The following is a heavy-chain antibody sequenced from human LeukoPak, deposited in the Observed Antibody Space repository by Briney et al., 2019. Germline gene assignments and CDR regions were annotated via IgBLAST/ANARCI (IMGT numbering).Heavy chain of an antibody. CDR2: ISAYNGNT. CDR3: ASSTWDGSGYYPDY. D-gene: IGHD3-22*01. Sequence: GASVKVSCKASGYTFTSYGISWVRQAPGQGLEWMGWISAYNGNTNYAQKLQGRVTMTTDTSTSTAYMELRSLRSDDTAVYHCASSTWDGSGYYPDYWGQGTLVTVSS. V-gene: IGHV1-18*01. J-gene: IGHJ4*02. CDR1: GYTFTSYG.